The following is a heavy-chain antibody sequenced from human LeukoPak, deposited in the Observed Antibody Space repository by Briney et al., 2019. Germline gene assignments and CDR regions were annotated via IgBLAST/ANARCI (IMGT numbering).Heavy chain of an antibody. CDR1: GGSFSDYY. CDR3: AHSSGYQQH. Sequence: SETLSLTCAVYGGSFSDYYWSWIRQPPGKGLEWIGEINHSGSTDYNPSLKGRVTISVDTSKNQVSLKLSSVTAADTAVYYCAHSSGYQQHCGQGTLVTVSS. D-gene: IGHD3-22*01. V-gene: IGHV4-34*01. CDR2: INHSGST. J-gene: IGHJ1*01.